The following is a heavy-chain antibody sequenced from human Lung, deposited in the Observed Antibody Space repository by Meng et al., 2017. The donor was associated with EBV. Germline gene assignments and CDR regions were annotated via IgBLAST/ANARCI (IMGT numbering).Heavy chain of an antibody. D-gene: IGHD1-26*01. CDR3: ARSTFDY. Sequence: VQLRRLGASLVETSQALSLACAAYGGVVSGSLSGYYWSWIRHAPGKGLEWIGEINDSGSTDYNPSLKSRLTISVDRSKSQFSLELSSVTAADTAVYYCARSTFDYWGQGTLVTVSS. CDR2: INDSGST. CDR1: GGVVSGSLSGYY. J-gene: IGHJ4*02. V-gene: IGHV4-34*01.